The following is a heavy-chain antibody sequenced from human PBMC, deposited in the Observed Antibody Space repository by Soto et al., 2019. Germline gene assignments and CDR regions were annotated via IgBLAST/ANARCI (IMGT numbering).Heavy chain of an antibody. J-gene: IGHJ3*02. Sequence: SGPTLVNPTQTLTLTCTFSGFSFTTSEMRVGWIRQPPGKALEWLARIDWDDDKFYSTSLKTRLTISKDTSKNLVVLTMTNMDPVDTATYYCAHIEVSGSAFDIWGQGTMVTGS. CDR1: GFSFTTSEMR. CDR3: AHIEVSGSAFDI. CDR2: IDWDDDK. D-gene: IGHD2-15*01. V-gene: IGHV2-70*04.